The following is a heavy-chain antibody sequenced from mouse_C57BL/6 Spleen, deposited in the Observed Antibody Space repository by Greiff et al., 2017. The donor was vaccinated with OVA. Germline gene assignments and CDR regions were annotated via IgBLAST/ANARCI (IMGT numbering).Heavy chain of an antibody. CDR1: GYTFTSYG. Sequence: QVQLQQSGAELARPGASVKLSCKASGYTFTSYGISWVKQRTGQGLEWIGEIYPRSGNTYYNEKFKGKATLTADKSSSTAYMELRSLTSEDSAVYFCSRQDYFDYGGQCATLTVSS. J-gene: IGHJ2*01. CDR2: IYPRSGNT. CDR3: SRQDYFDY. V-gene: IGHV1-81*01.